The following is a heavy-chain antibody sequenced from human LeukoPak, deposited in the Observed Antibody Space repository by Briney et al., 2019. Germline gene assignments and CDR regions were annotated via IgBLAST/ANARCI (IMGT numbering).Heavy chain of an antibody. CDR2: ISGSGVAT. V-gene: IGHV3-23*01. J-gene: IGHJ4*02. CDR3: ASDSSGFYYPTGY. CDR1: GFTFSSYA. D-gene: IGHD3-22*01. Sequence: GGSLRLSCAASGFTFSSYAMSWVRQAPGKGLEWVSSISGSGVATYYVDSVKGQFTISRDNSKNTLFLQMNSLRAEDTALYYCASDSSGFYYPTGYWGQGTLVTVSS.